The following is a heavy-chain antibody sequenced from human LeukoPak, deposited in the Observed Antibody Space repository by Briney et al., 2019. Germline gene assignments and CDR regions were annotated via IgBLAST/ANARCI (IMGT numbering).Heavy chain of an antibody. CDR3: AREVRYSCSWYVYYLFDC. Sequence: GGSLRLSCAASGITFSDHYMSWIRQAPGKGLEWVAHISSSGSTTEYADSVKGRFTISRDNAKNSLYLQMNTLSVEDTAVYYCAREVRYSCSWYVYYLFDCGGGTTVVAVSS. V-gene: IGHV3-11*01. CDR2: ISSSGSTT. D-gene: IGHD6-13*01. CDR1: GITFSDHY. J-gene: IGHJ4*02.